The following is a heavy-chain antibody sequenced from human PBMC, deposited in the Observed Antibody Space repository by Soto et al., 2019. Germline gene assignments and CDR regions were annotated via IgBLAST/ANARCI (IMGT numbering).Heavy chain of an antibody. Sequence: ASVKVSCKASGYTFTSYGISWVRQAPGQGLEWMGWISAYNGNTNYAQKLQGRVTMTTDTSTSTAYMELRSLRSDDTAVYYCARERTPSSDYSNYVGYYYYMAVWGKGTTVTVSS. D-gene: IGHD4-4*01. CDR2: ISAYNGNT. J-gene: IGHJ6*03. CDR1: GYTFTSYG. V-gene: IGHV1-18*01. CDR3: ARERTPSSDYSNYVGYYYYMAV.